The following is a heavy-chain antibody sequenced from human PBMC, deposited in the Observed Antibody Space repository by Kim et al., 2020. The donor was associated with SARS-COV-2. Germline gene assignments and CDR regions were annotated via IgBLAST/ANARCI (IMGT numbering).Heavy chain of an antibody. CDR3: ARDPPYYYDSSGYHYTTITLFNP. V-gene: IGHV1-69*13. CDR1: GGSFSRYP. J-gene: IGHJ5*02. CDR2: IIPMFGSA. Sequence: SVKVSCKASGGSFSRYPISWVRQAPGQGLEWMGRIIPMFGSANYAQKFQDRVRITADQSTSTAYMELSSLRSEDTAVYFCARDPPYYYDSSGYHYTTITLFNPWGQGTLVTVSS. D-gene: IGHD3-22*01.